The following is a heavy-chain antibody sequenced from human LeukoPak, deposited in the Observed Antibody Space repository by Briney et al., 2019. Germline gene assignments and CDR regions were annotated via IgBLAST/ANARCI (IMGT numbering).Heavy chain of an antibody. CDR3: AKDVGYYDSSGYYYFDY. J-gene: IGHJ4*02. CDR2: ISWNSDTI. D-gene: IGHD3-22*01. Sequence: GGSLRLSCAVSGFTFDDYAMHWVRQVPGKGLEWVSHISWNSDTIGYADSVEGRFTISRDNSKNTLYLQMNSLRAEDTAVYYCAKDVGYYDSSGYYYFDYWGQGTLVTVSS. V-gene: IGHV3-9*01. CDR1: GFTFDDYA.